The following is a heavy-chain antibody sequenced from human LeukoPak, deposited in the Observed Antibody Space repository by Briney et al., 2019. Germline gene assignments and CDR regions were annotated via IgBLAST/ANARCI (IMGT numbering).Heavy chain of an antibody. V-gene: IGHV3-66*01. CDR2: IYSGGSK. J-gene: IGHJ4*02. CDR1: GFTVSSNY. D-gene: IGHD3-10*01. CDR3: ARDRADGSSPDPGDY. Sequence: GGSLGLSCAASGFTVSSNYMSWVRQAPGKGLEWVSVIYSGGSKYYADSVKGRFTISRDNSKNTLYLQMNSLRAEDTAVYYCARDRADGSSPDPGDYWGQGTLVTVSS.